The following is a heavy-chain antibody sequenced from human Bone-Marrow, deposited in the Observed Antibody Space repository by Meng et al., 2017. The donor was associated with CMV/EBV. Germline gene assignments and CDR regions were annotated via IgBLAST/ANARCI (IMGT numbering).Heavy chain of an antibody. D-gene: IGHD6-13*01. Sequence: GESLKISCAASGFTFSSYSMNWVRQAPGKGLEWVSSISSSSSYIYYADSVKGRFTISRDNAKNSLYLQMNSLRAEDTAVYYCAIARYSSSWYEYWGQGTLVTVSS. V-gene: IGHV3-21*01. CDR3: AIARYSSSWYEY. J-gene: IGHJ4*02. CDR2: ISSSSSYI. CDR1: GFTFSSYS.